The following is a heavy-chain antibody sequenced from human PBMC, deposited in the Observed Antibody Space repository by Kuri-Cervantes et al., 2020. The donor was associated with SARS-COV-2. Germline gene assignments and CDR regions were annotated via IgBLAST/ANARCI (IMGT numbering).Heavy chain of an antibody. V-gene: IGHV4-31*02. CDR3: ARHEYSSSRGAVDY. CDR1: GGSISSGGYY. Sequence: SCTVSGGSISSGGYYWSWIRQHPGKGLEWIGYIYYSGSTYYNPSLKSRVTISVDTSKNQFSLKLSSVTAADTAVYYCARHEYSSSRGAVDYWGQGTLVTVSS. D-gene: IGHD6-6*01. CDR2: IYYSGST. J-gene: IGHJ4*02.